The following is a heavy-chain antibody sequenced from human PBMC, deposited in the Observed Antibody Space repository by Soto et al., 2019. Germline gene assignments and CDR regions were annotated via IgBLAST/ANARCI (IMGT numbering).Heavy chain of an antibody. Sequence: SETLSLTCTVSGGSISSYYWSWIRQPPGKGLEWIGYIYYSGSTNYNPSLKSRVTISVDTSKNQFSLKLSSVTAADTAVYYCAREVSGWYGFYDYWGQGTLVTVSS. CDR3: AREVSGWYGFYDY. J-gene: IGHJ4*02. D-gene: IGHD6-19*01. CDR1: GGSISSYY. V-gene: IGHV4-59*01. CDR2: IYYSGST.